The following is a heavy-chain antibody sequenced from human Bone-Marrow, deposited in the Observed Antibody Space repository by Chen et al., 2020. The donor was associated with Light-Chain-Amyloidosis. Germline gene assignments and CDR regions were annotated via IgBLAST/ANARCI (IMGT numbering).Heavy chain of an antibody. CDR1: GGTFSSYA. Sequence: QVQLVQSGAEVKKPGSSVKVSCKASGGTFSSYAISWVRQAPGQGLEWMGGIIPIFGTANYAQKFQGRVTITADESTSTAYMELSSLRSEDTAVYYCARDRGRYCTNGVCYIPPVAGNYYYGMDVWGQGTTVTVSS. J-gene: IGHJ6*02. V-gene: IGHV1-69*01. CDR2: IIPIFGTA. D-gene: IGHD2-8*01. CDR3: ARDRGRYCTNGVCYIPPVAGNYYYGMDV.